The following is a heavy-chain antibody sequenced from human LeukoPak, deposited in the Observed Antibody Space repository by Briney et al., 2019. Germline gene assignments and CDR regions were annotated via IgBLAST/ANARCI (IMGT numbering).Heavy chain of an antibody. J-gene: IGHJ4*02. V-gene: IGHV3-48*03. CDR2: ISNSGSTI. CDR1: RFIFSSYE. CDR3: ARDGRGGDYFDY. D-gene: IGHD2-15*01. Sequence: GGSLRLSCAASRFIFSSYEMNWVRQAPGKGLEWVSYISNSGSTIYYADSVKGRFTISRDDAKSSLYLQMNSLRAEDTAVYYCARDGRGGDYFDYWGQGTLVTVSS.